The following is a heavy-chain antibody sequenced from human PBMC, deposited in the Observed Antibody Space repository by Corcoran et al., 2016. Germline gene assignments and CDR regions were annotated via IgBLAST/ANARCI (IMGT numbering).Heavy chain of an antibody. J-gene: IGHJ6*03. Sequence: QVQLQQWGAGLLKPSETLSLTCAVYGGSFSGYYWSWIRQPPGKGLEWIGEINHSGSTNYNPSLKSRVTISVDTSKNQFSLKLSSVTAADTAVYYCARLFGKQLRNRNYYYYYYMDVWGKGTTVTVSS. V-gene: IGHV4-34*01. D-gene: IGHD6-13*01. CDR3: ARLFGKQLRNRNYYYYYYMDV. CDR1: GGSFSGYY. CDR2: INHSGST.